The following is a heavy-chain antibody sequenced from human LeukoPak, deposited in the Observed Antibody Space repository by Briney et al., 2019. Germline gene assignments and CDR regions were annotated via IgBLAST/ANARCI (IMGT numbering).Heavy chain of an antibody. J-gene: IGHJ4*02. CDR3: ARGKGSGWHFDY. D-gene: IGHD6-19*01. CDR2: INHSGLS. Sequence: SETLALTCAGYCGYFSGYYWSWVRQPPGKGLEWIEEINHSGLSNYNPSLISRATISVDTSKSQFSRKLSTVASANTAVYYCARGKGSGWHFDYWGQGTLVTASS. V-gene: IGHV4-34*01. CDR1: CGYFSGYY.